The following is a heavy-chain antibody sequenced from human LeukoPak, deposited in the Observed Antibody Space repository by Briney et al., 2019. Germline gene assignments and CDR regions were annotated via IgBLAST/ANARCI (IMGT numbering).Heavy chain of an antibody. CDR3: ARGRGFSGYDLDF. CDR2: IYYSGST. CDR1: GGSISSYF. D-gene: IGHD5-12*01. Sequence: SETLSLTCTVSGGSISSYFWSWIRQPPGKGLEWIGYIYYSGSTNYNPSLKSRVTMSVDTSKNQFSLKLSSVTAADTAVYYCARGRGFSGYDLDFWGQGTLVTVSS. J-gene: IGHJ4*02. V-gene: IGHV4-59*01.